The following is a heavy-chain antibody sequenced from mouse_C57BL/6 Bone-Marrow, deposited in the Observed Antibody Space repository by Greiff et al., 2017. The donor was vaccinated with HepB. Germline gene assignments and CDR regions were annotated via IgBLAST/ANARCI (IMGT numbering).Heavy chain of an antibody. CDR2: INYDGSST. V-gene: IGHV5-16*01. J-gene: IGHJ2*01. D-gene: IGHD1-1*01. Sequence: EVKLMDSEGGLVQPGSSMKLSCTASGFTFSDYYMAWVRQVPEKGLEWVANINYDGSSTYYLDSLKSRFIISRDNAKNILYLQMSSLKSEDTATYYCASPPYYYGSSHFDYWGQGTTLTVSS. CDR1: GFTFSDYY. CDR3: ASPPYYYGSSHFDY.